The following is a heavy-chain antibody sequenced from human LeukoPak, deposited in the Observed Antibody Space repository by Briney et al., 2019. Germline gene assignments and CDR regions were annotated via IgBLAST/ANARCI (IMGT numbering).Heavy chain of an antibody. J-gene: IGHJ4*02. CDR3: ACLEYSFPHFDY. CDR2: ISTNSSYI. Sequence: PGGSLRLSCAASGFTFSNYNINSVRQAPGKGLQLVSSISTNSSYIYYADSVKGRFTISRDNAKNSLYLQMNSLRAEDTAVYYCACLEYSFPHFDYWGQGTLVTVSS. CDR1: GFTFSNYN. V-gene: IGHV3-21*01. D-gene: IGHD6-6*01.